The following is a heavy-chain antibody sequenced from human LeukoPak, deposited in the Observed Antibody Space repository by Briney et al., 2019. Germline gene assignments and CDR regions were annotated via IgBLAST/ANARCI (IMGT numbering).Heavy chain of an antibody. D-gene: IGHD3-10*01. CDR1: GYTLTELS. CDR2: FDPEDGET. J-gene: IGHJ6*03. CDR3: ATVGGVRATDYYYYYMDV. V-gene: IGHV1-24*01. Sequence: ASVKVSCKVSGYTLTELSMHWVRLAPGKGREWMGCFDPEDGETIYAQKFQGRVTMTEDTSTDTAYMELSSLRSEDTAVYYCATVGGVRATDYYYYYMDVWGKGTTVTVSS.